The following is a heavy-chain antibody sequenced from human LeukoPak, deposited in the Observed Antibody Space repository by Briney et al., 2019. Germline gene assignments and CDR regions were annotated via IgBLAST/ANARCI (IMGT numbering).Heavy chain of an antibody. CDR2: IGHDGSNK. V-gene: IGHV3-30*02. D-gene: IGHD1-7*01. J-gene: IGHJ3*02. CDR3: ANPGITGTTFGAFDI. CDR1: GLTFSSYG. Sequence: GGSLRLSCAASGLTFSSYGMHWVRRAPGKGLEGVAFIGHDGSNKYYADSVKGRFPISRDNSKNTLYLQMNSVRAEDTAVYYCANPGITGTTFGAFDIWGQGTMVTVSS.